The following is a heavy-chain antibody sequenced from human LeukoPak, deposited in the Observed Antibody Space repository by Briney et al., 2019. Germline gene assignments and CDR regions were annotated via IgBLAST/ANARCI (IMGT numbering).Heavy chain of an antibody. J-gene: IGHJ6*02. CDR2: INSDGSST. CDR1: GFTFSSYW. Sequence: GGSLRLSCAASGFTFSSYWMHWVRQAPGKGLVWVSRINSDGSSTSYADSVKGRLTISRDNAKNTLYLQMNSLRAEDTAVYYCARDEILRFLEWLSPGVYYYYGMDVWGQGTTVTVSS. CDR3: ARDEILRFLEWLSPGVYYYYGMDV. D-gene: IGHD3-3*01. V-gene: IGHV3-74*01.